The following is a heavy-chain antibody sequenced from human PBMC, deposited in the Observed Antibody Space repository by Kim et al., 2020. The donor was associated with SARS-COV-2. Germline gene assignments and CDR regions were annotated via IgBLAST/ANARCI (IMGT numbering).Heavy chain of an antibody. CDR1: GYSFTSYT. V-gene: IGHV1-3*01. D-gene: IGHD6-13*01. Sequence: ASVKVSCKASGYSFTSYTIHWVRQAPGQRFEWMGWIRAGFEDAKYSQNFQGRVTMTRDTSASTVSMELSSLRSDDTALYYCARGRSSNLYNFDYWTLGTL. CDR2: IRAGFEDA. J-gene: IGHJ4*02. CDR3: ARGRSSNLYNFDY.